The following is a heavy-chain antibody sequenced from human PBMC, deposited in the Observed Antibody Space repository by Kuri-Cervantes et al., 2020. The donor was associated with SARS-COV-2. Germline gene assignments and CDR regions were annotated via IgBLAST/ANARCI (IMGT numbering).Heavy chain of an antibody. CDR1: GFTFSNHY. D-gene: IGHD1-26*01. Sequence: GGSLRLSCAASGFTFSNHYTSWVRQAPGKGLEWVSAISGSGGSTYYADSVKGRFTISRDNSKNTLYLQMNSLRAEDTAVYYCAKEFSGSYWTGNFDYWGQGTLVTVSS. CDR3: AKEFSGSYWTGNFDY. V-gene: IGHV3-23*01. J-gene: IGHJ4*02. CDR2: ISGSGGST.